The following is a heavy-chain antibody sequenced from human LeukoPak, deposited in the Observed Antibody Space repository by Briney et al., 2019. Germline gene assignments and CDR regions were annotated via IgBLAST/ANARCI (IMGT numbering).Heavy chain of an antibody. Sequence: SETLSLTCTVSGGSISSYYWSWIRQPPGKGLEWIGYIYYSGSTNYNPSLKSRVTISVDTSKNQFSLKLSSVTAADTAVYYCARGMFSGGYYSNLDYWGQGTLVTVSS. D-gene: IGHD3-22*01. V-gene: IGHV4-59*01. J-gene: IGHJ4*02. CDR1: GGSISSYY. CDR3: ARGMFSGGYYSNLDY. CDR2: IYYSGST.